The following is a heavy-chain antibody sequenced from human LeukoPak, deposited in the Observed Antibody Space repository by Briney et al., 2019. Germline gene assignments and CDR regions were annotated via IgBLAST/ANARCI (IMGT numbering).Heavy chain of an antibody. V-gene: IGHV4-39*01. CDR1: GGSISSSSYY. J-gene: IGHJ3*02. CDR3: ARPMLGYCSGGSGYAFDI. D-gene: IGHD2-15*01. CDR2: IYYSGST. Sequence: SETLSLTCTVSGGSISSSSYYWGWIRQPPGKRLEWIGSIYYSGSTYYNPSLKSRVTVSVDTSKHQFSLKLSSVTAADTAVYYCARPMLGYCSGGSGYAFDIWGQGTMVTVSS.